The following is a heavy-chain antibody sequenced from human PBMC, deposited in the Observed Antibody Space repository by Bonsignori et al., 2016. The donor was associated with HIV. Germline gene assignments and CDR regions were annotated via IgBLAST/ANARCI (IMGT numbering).Heavy chain of an antibody. CDR3: ARGPDGMIVVVD. V-gene: IGHV1-2*02. Sequence: WVRQAPGQGLEWMGWINPNSGGTNYAQKFQGRVTMTRDTSISTAYMELSKAETPDDTAVYYCARGPDGMIVVVDWGQGTLVTVSS. D-gene: IGHD3-22*01. J-gene: IGHJ4*02. CDR2: INPNSGGT.